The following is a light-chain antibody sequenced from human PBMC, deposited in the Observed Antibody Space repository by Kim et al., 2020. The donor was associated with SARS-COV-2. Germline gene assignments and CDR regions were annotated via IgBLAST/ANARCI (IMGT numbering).Light chain of an antibody. V-gene: IGLV2-23*02. CDR3: CSHAGSSTWV. J-gene: IGLJ3*02. Sequence: QSALTQPASVSGSPGQSITISCTGTSSDVGSYDLVSWYQQHPGKAPKLMIYEVTKRPSGVSDRFSGSKSDNTASLTISGLQAEDEADYYCCSHAGSSTWVFGGGTQLTVL. CDR2: EVT. CDR1: SSDVGSYDL.